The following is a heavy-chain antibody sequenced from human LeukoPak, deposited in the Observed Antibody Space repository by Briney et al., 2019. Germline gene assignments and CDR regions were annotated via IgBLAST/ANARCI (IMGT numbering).Heavy chain of an antibody. D-gene: IGHD2-2*01. CDR1: GGTFSSYA. CDR2: INPNSGGT. CDR3: ARDRAYCSSTSCYQYYYYGMDV. J-gene: IGHJ6*04. V-gene: IGHV1-2*04. Sequence: ASVKVSCKASGGTFSSYAISWVRQAPGQGLEWMGWINPNSGGTNYAQKFQGWVTMTRDTSISTAYMELSRLRSDDTAVYYCARDRAYCSSTSCYQYYYYGMDVWGKGTTVTVSS.